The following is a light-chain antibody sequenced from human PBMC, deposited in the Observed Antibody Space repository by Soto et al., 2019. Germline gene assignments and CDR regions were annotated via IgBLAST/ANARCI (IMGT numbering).Light chain of an antibody. CDR3: QQYGSSPVT. CDR1: QSVSSSY. J-gene: IGKJ1*01. CDR2: GAS. Sequence: EIVLTQSPRTPSFFPGERNTPSLPAPQSVSSSYLAWYQQKPGQAPRLLIYGASSRATGIPDRFSGSGSGTDFTLIISRLEPVDFAVYYCQQYGSSPVTFGQGTKVDIK. V-gene: IGKV3-20*01.